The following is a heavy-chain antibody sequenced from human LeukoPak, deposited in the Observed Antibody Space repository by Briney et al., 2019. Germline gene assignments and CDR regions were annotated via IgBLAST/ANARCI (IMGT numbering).Heavy chain of an antibody. CDR3: ARDHSNWNYAPDF. CDR2: ISASKGNT. V-gene: IGHV1-18*01. Sequence: ASVKVSCKASGYTFNRYGISWVRQAPGQGLQWLGWISASKGNTNYAQKFRDRVTMSTDTSTGTAYLDVRSLTSDDTAVYYCARDHSNWNYAPDFWGQGNLVIVSS. CDR1: GYTFNRYG. D-gene: IGHD1-7*01. J-gene: IGHJ4*02.